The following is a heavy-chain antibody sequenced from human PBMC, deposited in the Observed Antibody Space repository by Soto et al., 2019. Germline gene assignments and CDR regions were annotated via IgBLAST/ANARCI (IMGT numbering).Heavy chain of an antibody. D-gene: IGHD2-21*02. Sequence: PSETLSLTCTVADGSISGYYWSWIRQPPGKGLEWIGYIYNSGSTNYNASLKSRVTISADTSKNQFSLKLRSVTAADTAVYYCARDPATADAFDIWGQGTMVTVSS. J-gene: IGHJ3*02. CDR1: DGSISGYY. CDR3: ARDPATADAFDI. CDR2: IYNSGST. V-gene: IGHV4-59*01.